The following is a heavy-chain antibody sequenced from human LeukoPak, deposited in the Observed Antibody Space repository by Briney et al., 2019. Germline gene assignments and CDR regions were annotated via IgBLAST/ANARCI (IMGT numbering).Heavy chain of an antibody. CDR3: ARMIGLGEVSPYFDY. V-gene: IGHV5-51*01. J-gene: IGHJ4*02. Sequence: GESLKISCKGSGYSFTNYWIAWVRQMPGKGLEWMGIIYPRDSDIRYNPPFQGQVTISADKSITTAYLQWSSLKASDTAMYYCARMIGLGEVSPYFDYWGQGPLVTVSS. CDR2: IYPRDSDI. CDR1: GYSFTNYW. D-gene: IGHD3-16*02.